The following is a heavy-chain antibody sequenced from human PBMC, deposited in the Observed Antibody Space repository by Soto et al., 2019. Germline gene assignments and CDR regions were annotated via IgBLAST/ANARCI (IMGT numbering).Heavy chain of an antibody. Sequence: EVQLVESGGGLVQPGRSLRLSCAASGFTFDDYAMHWVRQAPGKGLEWVSGISWNSGSIGYADSVKGRFTISRDNAKNSLYLQMNSLRAEDTALYYCAKALDGDYKYYFDYWGQGTLVTVSS. CDR1: GFTFDDYA. D-gene: IGHD4-17*01. CDR3: AKALDGDYKYYFDY. V-gene: IGHV3-9*01. J-gene: IGHJ4*02. CDR2: ISWNSGSI.